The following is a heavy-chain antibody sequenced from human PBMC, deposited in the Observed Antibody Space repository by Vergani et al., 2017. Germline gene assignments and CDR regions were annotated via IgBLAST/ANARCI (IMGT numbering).Heavy chain of an antibody. CDR1: GFTFSSYS. Sequence: EVQLVESGGGLVQPGGSLRLPCAAPGFTFSSYSMNWVRQAPGKGLEWVLYISSSSSTIYYAASVKGRFTISRDNAKNSLYLQMNSLRAEDTAVYYCARSCSSTSCYYYYYYYMDVWGKGTTVTVSS. J-gene: IGHJ6*03. CDR3: ARSCSSTSCYYYYYYYMDV. V-gene: IGHV3-48*01. CDR2: ISSSSSTI. D-gene: IGHD2-2*01.